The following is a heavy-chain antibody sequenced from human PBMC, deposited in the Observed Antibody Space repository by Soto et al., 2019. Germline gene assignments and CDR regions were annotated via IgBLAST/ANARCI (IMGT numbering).Heavy chain of an antibody. CDR2: ISGSGGST. D-gene: IGHD1-26*01. CDR1: GFTFSSDA. J-gene: IGHJ1*01. CDR3: ANSLGSYYPEYFQH. V-gene: IGHV3-23*01. Sequence: GGSLRLSCAASGFTFSSDAMSCVRQAPGKGLEWVSAISGSGGSTYYADSVKGRFTISRDNSKNTLYLQMNSLRAEDTAVYYCANSLGSYYPEYFQHWGQGTLVTVSS.